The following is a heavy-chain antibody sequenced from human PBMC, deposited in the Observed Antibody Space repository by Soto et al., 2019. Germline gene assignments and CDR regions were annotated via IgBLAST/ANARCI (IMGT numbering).Heavy chain of an antibody. D-gene: IGHD6-6*01. V-gene: IGHV1-69*13. CDR3: ATHADPYGSSNNCFDP. CDR2: IIPIFGTA. CDR1: GYTLTELS. J-gene: IGHJ5*02. Sequence: SVKVSCKVSGYTLTELSMHWVRQAPGQGLEWMGGIIPIFGTANYAQKFQGRVTITADESTSTAYRELSSLRTEDKAVYSCATHADPYGSSNNCFDPWGQGTLVTVSS.